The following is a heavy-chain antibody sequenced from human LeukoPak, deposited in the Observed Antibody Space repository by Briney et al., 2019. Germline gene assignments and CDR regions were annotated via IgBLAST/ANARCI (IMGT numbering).Heavy chain of an antibody. V-gene: IGHV3-7*01. Sequence: PGGSLRLSCAASGFTFSSYWMSWVRQAPGKGLEWVANIKQDGSEKYYVDSVKGRFTISSDNAKNSLYLQMNSLRAEDTAVYYCARVRFLEWTFLYFDYWGQGTLVTVSS. CDR2: IKQDGSEK. CDR1: GFTFSSYW. D-gene: IGHD3-3*01. CDR3: ARVRFLEWTFLYFDY. J-gene: IGHJ4*02.